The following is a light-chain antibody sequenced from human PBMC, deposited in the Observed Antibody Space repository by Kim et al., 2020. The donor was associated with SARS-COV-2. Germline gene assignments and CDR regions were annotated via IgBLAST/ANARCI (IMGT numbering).Light chain of an antibody. V-gene: IGLV3-1*01. Sequence: SYELTQPPSMSVFPGQTASITCSGDKLGDKYACWYQQKPGQSPVLIIYQDNKRPSGIPERFSGSNSGNTATLTISGTQAVDEADYYCQAWDSSTAFYVFGTGTQLTVL. CDR1: KLGDKY. CDR2: QDN. CDR3: QAWDSSTAFYV. J-gene: IGLJ1*01.